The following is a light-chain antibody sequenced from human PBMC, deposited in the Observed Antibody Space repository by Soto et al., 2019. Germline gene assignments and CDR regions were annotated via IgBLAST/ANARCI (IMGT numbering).Light chain of an antibody. J-gene: IGLJ3*02. V-gene: IGLV2-8*01. CDR3: SSFASSNTWV. CDR1: SSDVGAYNY. CDR2: EVT. Sequence: QSALTQPPSASGSPGQSVTISFTGTSSDVGAYNYVSWYQQHAGKAPKLVIYEVTKRPSGVPDRFSGSKSANTASLTVSGLQAEDEADYYCSSFASSNTWVLGGGTKLTVL.